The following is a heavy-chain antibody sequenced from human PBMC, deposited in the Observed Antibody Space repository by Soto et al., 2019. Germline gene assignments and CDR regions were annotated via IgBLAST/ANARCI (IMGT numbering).Heavy chain of an antibody. D-gene: IGHD6-13*01. CDR1: GFTFSRHA. Sequence: EVQLLESGGGLVQPGGSLRLSCAASGFTFSRHAMSWVRQAPGKGLEWVSTLSAFDNTYYADSVKGRFIISRDISKNKLSLQMNSLRVDDTAVYYCAKDPRAYSTNMGYYFDYWGQGSLVTVSS. V-gene: IGHV3-23*01. CDR3: AKDPRAYSTNMGYYFDY. CDR2: LSAFDNT. J-gene: IGHJ4*02.